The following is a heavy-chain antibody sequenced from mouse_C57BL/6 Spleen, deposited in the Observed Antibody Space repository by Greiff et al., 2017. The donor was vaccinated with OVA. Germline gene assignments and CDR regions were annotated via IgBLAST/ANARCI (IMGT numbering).Heavy chain of an antibody. J-gene: IGHJ4*01. CDR2: IRLKSDNYAT. V-gene: IGHV6-3*01. CDR3: TTDGYYVGAMDY. Sequence: EVQGVESGGGLVQPGGSMKLSCVASGFTFSNYWMNWVRQSPEKGLEWVAQIRLKSDNYATHYAESVKGRFTISRDDSKSSVYLQMNNLRAEDTGIYYCTTDGYYVGAMDYWGQGTSVTVSS. D-gene: IGHD2-3*01. CDR1: GFTFSNYW.